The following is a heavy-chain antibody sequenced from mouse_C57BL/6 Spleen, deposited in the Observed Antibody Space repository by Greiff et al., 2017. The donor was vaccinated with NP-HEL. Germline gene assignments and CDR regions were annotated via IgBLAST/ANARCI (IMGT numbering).Heavy chain of an antibody. D-gene: IGHD2-4*01. J-gene: IGHJ3*01. CDR3: ARDYYDYDWLAY. Sequence: EVQLQQSGPELVKPGASVKMSCKASGYTFTDYNMHWVKQSHGKSLEWIGYINPNNGGTSYNQKFKGKATLTVNKSSSTAYMELRSLTSEDSAVYYCARDYYDYDWLAYWGQGTLVTVSA. V-gene: IGHV1-22*01. CDR2: INPNNGGT. CDR1: GYTFTDYN.